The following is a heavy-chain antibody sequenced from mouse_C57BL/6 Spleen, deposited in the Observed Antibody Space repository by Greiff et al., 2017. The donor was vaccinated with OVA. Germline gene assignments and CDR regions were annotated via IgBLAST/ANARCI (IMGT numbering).Heavy chain of an antibody. CDR2: IPPNSGST. D-gene: IGHD1-1*01. J-gene: IGHJ4*01. V-gene: IGHV1-64*01. CDR3: ARARAHYYYGSIFYYAMDY. Sequence: QVQLQQPGAELVKPGASVKLSCKASGYTFTSYWMHWVKQRPGQGLEWIGMIPPNSGSTNYNEKFKSKATLTVDKSSSTAYMQLSSLTSEDSAVYYCARARAHYYYGSIFYYAMDYWGQGTSVTVSS. CDR1: GYTFTSYW.